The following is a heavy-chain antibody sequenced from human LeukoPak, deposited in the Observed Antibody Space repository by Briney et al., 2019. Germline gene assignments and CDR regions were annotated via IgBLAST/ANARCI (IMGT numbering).Heavy chain of an antibody. V-gene: IGHV3-48*01. D-gene: IGHD3-10*01. J-gene: IGHJ4*02. CDR2: ISSSSSTI. CDR3: ARGEFWAYFDY. Sequence: GGSLRLSCAASGFTFSSYSMNWVRQAPGKGLEWVSYISSSSSTIYYADSVKGRFTISRDNAKNSLYLQMNSLRAEDTAVYYCARGEFWAYFDYWGQGTLVTVSS. CDR1: GFTFSSYS.